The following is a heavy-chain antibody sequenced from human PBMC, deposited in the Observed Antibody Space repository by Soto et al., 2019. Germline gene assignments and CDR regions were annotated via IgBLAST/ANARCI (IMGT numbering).Heavy chain of an antibody. Sequence: GGSLRLSCAASGFTFSSYAMSWVRQAPGKGLEWVSSISGGGSARYYADSVMGRSTISRDNSNNTLHLQMNSLRAEDPAVYYCTKAGFDRPLNYFGPWGQGTLVTVSS. CDR2: ISGGGSAR. D-gene: IGHD3-9*01. CDR3: TKAGFDRPLNYFGP. V-gene: IGHV3-23*01. J-gene: IGHJ5*02. CDR1: GFTFSSYA.